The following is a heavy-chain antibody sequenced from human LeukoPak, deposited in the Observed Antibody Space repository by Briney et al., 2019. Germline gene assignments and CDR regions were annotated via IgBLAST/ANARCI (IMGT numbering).Heavy chain of an antibody. CDR3: ARDRQWFDH. CDR1: GXTFSSYE. CDR2: ISSSGGTI. J-gene: IGHJ5*02. Sequence: PGGSLRLSCAASGXTFSSYEMNWLPQAPGKGLECVSYISSSGGTIYYADSVKGRFTISRDNAKNSLYLQMNSLEADDTAVYYCARDRQWFDHWGQGTLVTVSS. V-gene: IGHV3-48*03.